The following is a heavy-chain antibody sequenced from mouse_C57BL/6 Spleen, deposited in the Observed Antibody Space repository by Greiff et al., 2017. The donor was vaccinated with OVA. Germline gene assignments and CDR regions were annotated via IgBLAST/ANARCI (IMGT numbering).Heavy chain of an antibody. CDR1: GYSITSGYY. J-gene: IGHJ1*03. CDR3: AREGITTVPWYFDV. Sequence: VQLQQSGPGLVKPSQSLSLTCSVTGYSITSGYYWNWIRQFPGNKLEWMGYISYDGSNNYNPSLKNRISITRDTSKNQFFLKLNSVTTEDTATYYCAREGITTVPWYFDVWGTGTTVTVSS. CDR2: ISYDGSN. D-gene: IGHD1-1*01. V-gene: IGHV3-6*01.